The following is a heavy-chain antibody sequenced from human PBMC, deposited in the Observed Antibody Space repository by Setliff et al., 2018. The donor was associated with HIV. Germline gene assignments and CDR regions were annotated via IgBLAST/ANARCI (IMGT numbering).Heavy chain of an antibody. J-gene: IGHJ3*02. D-gene: IGHD2-2*01. CDR2: VYLSGGT. CDR3: ARCDCTSTSCYELDAFDI. Sequence: SETLSLTCAVSAYSISSGYYWGWIRQPPGKGLQYIGSVYLSGGTYYNPSLKSRVTISVDTSKNQFSLKLSSVTAADTAVYYCARCDCTSTSCYELDAFDIWGQGTMVTVSS. V-gene: IGHV4-38-2*01. CDR1: AYSISSGYY.